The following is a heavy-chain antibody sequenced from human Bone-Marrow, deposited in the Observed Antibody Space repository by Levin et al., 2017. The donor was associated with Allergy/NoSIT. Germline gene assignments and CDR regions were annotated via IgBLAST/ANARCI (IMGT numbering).Heavy chain of an antibody. CDR1: GITFDDYA. CDR2: ISWNSDTI. J-gene: IGHJ4*02. D-gene: IGHD2-21*01. CDR3: ARGRYFSSRALGYCFDY. Sequence: GGSLRLSCAASGITFDDYAMHWVRQAPGKGLEWVSGISWNSDTIAYADSVKGRFTISRDNAKNSLYLQMNSLRTEDTALYYCARGRYFSSRALGYCFDYWGQGTLVTVSS. V-gene: IGHV3-9*01.